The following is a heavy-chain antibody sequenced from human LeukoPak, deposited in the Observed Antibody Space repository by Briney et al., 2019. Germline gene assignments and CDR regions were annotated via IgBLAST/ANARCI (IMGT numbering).Heavy chain of an antibody. J-gene: IGHJ4*02. Sequence: PGGSLRLSCAASGFTFSSYGMHWVRQAPGKGLEWVAFIRYDGSNKYDADSVKGRFTISRDNSKNTLYLQMNSLRAEDTAEYYCAKALGPYGGNSISPSEWGQGTLVTVSS. CDR1: GFTFSSYG. V-gene: IGHV3-30*02. CDR3: AKALGPYGGNSISPSE. CDR2: IRYDGSNK. D-gene: IGHD4-23*01.